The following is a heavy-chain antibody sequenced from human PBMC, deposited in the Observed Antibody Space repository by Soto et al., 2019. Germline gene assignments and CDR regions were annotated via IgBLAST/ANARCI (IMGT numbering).Heavy chain of an antibody. D-gene: IGHD6-13*01. J-gene: IGHJ4*02. Sequence: KVSCKGSGYSFTSYWISWVRQMPGKGLEWMGRIDPSDSYTNYSPSFQGHVTISADKSISTAYLQWSSLKASDTAMYYCARHGPSIAAAGPDFRALYYWGQGTLVTVSS. CDR1: GYSFTSYW. V-gene: IGHV5-10-1*01. CDR3: ARHGPSIAAAGPDFRALYY. CDR2: IDPSDSYT.